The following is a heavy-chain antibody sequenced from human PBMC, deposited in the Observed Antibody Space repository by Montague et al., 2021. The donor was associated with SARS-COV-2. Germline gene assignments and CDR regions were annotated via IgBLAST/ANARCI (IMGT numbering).Heavy chain of an antibody. D-gene: IGHD3-16*02. CDR2: VLYTGVT. CDR3: AMTAVIRYQYYFDN. J-gene: IGHJ4*02. Sequence: SETLSLTCSVSGGSVRSGSYYWSWIRQPPGKGLQWLGNVLYTGVTSFNPSRKSRLTTSVDSSKNEFSLNLRSVTAADTAVYYCAMTAVIRYQYYFDNWGQGPVVAVSS. CDR1: GGSVRSGSYY. V-gene: IGHV4-61*01.